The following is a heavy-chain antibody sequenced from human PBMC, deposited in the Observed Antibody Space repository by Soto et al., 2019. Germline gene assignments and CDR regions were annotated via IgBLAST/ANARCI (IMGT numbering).Heavy chain of an antibody. CDR3: ARERFQVISDGMDV. J-gene: IGHJ6*02. V-gene: IGHV1-2*02. Sequence: ASGKVSCKASGYTFTGYYVHWVREAPGQGLEWMGWINPETGGTSYAQKFQGRVTLSRDTSINTAYLELSSLRFDDAAVYFCARERFQVISDGMDVWGQGTTVTV. CDR1: GYTFTGYY. D-gene: IGHD2-21*01. CDR2: INPETGGT.